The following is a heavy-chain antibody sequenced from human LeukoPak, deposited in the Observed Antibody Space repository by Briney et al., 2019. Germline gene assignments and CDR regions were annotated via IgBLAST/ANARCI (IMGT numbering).Heavy chain of an antibody. CDR3: ARIKGDGYNWEKGFDY. Sequence: SGPTLVNPTHTLTLTCTFSGFSLSTSGMCVSWIRQPPGKALEWLARIDWDDDKYYNTSLKTRLTISKDTSKNQVVLTMTNMDPVDTATYYCARIKGDGYNWEKGFDYRGQGTLVTVSS. J-gene: IGHJ4*02. D-gene: IGHD5-24*01. CDR1: GFSLSTSGMC. V-gene: IGHV2-70*11. CDR2: IDWDDDK.